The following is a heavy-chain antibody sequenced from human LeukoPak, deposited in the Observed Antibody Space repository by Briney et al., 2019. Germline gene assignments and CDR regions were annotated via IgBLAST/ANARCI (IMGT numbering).Heavy chain of an antibody. Sequence: AGGSLRLSCAASGFTFSSYGMHWVRQAPGKGLEWVAFIRYDGSNKYYADSVKGRFTISRDNSKNTLYLQMNSLRAEDTAVYYCARIGTYYYDSSGYPAPDYWGQGTLVTVSS. CDR2: IRYDGSNK. J-gene: IGHJ4*02. CDR1: GFTFSSYG. CDR3: ARIGTYYYDSSGYPAPDY. D-gene: IGHD3-22*01. V-gene: IGHV3-30*02.